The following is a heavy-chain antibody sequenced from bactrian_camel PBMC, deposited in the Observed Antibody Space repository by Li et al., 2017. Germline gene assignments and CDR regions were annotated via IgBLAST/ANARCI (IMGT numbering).Heavy chain of an antibody. CDR3: AARRGAVGHPLSPNSYGS. CDR1: EYTLC. D-gene: IGHD1*01. CDR2: IGRDGAPEFST. Sequence: VQLVESGGGLVQPGGSLKLSCAASEYTLCMGWFRPAQGKEREGVARIGRDGAPEFSTYADSVKGRFTISRDNSKDTVYLQMDSLKPEDTAMYYCAARRGAVGHPLSPNSYGSWGQGTQVTVS. J-gene: IGHJ4*01. V-gene: IGHV3S60*01.